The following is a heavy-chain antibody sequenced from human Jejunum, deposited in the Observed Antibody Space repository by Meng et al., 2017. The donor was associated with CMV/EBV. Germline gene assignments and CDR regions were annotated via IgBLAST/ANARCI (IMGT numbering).Heavy chain of an antibody. J-gene: IGHJ4*02. CDR1: GFTVSSNY. CDR3: AREDSSGWVFDY. CDR2: ISISSFM. V-gene: IGHV3-69-1*02. D-gene: IGHD6-19*01. Sequence: AASGFTVSSNYITWVRQAPGKGLEWVSSISISSFMYYADSVKGRFTISRDNAKNSLYLQMNSLRAEDTAVYYCAREDSSGWVFDYWGQGTLVTVSS.